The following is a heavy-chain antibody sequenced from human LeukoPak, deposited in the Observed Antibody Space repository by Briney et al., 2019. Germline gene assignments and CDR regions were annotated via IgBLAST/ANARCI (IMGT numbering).Heavy chain of an antibody. V-gene: IGHV4-34*01. D-gene: IGHD3-10*01. CDR3: ARAGAYYGSGIPLDI. J-gene: IGHJ3*02. CDR1: GGSFSGYY. Sequence: SETLSLTCAVYGGSFSGYYWSWIRQPPGKGLEWIGEIKHSGSTNYNPSLNSRVTISVDTSKNQFSLKLSSVTAADTAVYYCARAGAYYGSGIPLDIWGQGTMVTVSS. CDR2: IKHSGST.